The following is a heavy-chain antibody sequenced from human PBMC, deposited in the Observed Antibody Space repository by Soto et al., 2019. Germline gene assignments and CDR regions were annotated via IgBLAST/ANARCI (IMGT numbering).Heavy chain of an antibody. CDR3: ASSIN. CDR1: GFPFSSYG. CDR2: IWYDGSNK. J-gene: IGHJ4*02. Sequence: QVHLVESGGGVVQPGRSLRLSCAASGFPFSSYGMHWVRQAPGKGLDWVAVIWYDGSNKDYADSVKGRFTISRDNSKNTLYLQMNSLRADDTAVYYCASSINWGQGTLVTVSS. V-gene: IGHV3-33*01.